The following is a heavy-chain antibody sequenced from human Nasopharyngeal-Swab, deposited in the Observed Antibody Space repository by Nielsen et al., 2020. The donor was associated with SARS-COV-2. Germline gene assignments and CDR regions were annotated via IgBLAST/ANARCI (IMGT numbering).Heavy chain of an antibody. D-gene: IGHD5-18*01. J-gene: IGHJ4*02. CDR2: IWYDGRNK. CDR3: ARDSRRFDTAMAFDY. CDR1: GFTFSTYG. V-gene: IGHV3-33*01. Sequence: GGSLRLSCAASGFTFSTYGMHWVRQAPGKGLEWVAVIWYDGRNKYYADSVKGRFTISRDNSKHTLYLQMNSLRAEDTAVYYCARDSRRFDTAMAFDYWGQGTLVTVSS.